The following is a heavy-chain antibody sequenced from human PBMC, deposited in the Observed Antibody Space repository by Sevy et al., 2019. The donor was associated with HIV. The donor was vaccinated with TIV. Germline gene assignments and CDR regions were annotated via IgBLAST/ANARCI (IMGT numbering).Heavy chain of an antibody. CDR1: GYTSTSYD. Sequence: ASVKVSCKASGYTSTSYDINWVRQATGQGLEWMGWMNPNSGNTGYAQNFQGRVTMTRNTSISTAYMELSSLRSEDTAVYYCARGHSDCSSTSCYGKSYYYGMDVWGQGTTVTVSS. V-gene: IGHV1-8*01. J-gene: IGHJ6*02. CDR3: ARGHSDCSSTSCYGKSYYYGMDV. D-gene: IGHD2-2*01. CDR2: MNPNSGNT.